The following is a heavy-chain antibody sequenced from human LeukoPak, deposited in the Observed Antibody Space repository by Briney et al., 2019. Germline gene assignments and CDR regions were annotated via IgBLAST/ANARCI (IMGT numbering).Heavy chain of an antibody. D-gene: IGHD3-22*01. Sequence: GGSLRLSCAASGFTFSSYGMQWVRQAPGKGLEWVAFIRYDGSNKYYADSVKGRFTISRDNSKNTLYLQMNSLRAEDTAVYYCAKLYYDSSGYYRRDNWFDPWSQGTLVTVSS. V-gene: IGHV3-30*02. CDR3: AKLYYDSSGYYRRDNWFDP. J-gene: IGHJ5*02. CDR1: GFTFSSYG. CDR2: IRYDGSNK.